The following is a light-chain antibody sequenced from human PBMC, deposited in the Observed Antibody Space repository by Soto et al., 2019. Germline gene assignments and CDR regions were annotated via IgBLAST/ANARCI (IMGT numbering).Light chain of an antibody. V-gene: IGKV1-17*01. CDR2: AAS. CDR1: QGIRND. Sequence: IQMTQSPSSLSASVGYRFTITCRASQGIRNDLSWYQQKPGKAPKLLIYAASSLQSGVPSRFSGSGSGTEFTLTISSLQPDDFATYYCQQYNSYSITFGQGTQLEIK. J-gene: IGKJ5*01. CDR3: QQYNSYSIT.